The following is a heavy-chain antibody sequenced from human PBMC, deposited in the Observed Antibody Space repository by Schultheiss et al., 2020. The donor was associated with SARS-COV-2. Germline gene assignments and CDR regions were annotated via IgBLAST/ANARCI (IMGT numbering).Heavy chain of an antibody. V-gene: IGHV4-61*08. D-gene: IGHD3-22*01. J-gene: IGHJ3*02. CDR2: IYYSGST. CDR1: GGSISSGGYY. CDR3: ARITMIVVVTTHHDAFDI. Sequence: SCTVSGGSISSGGYYWSWIRQHPGKGLEWIGYIYYSGSTNYNPSLKSRVTISVDTSKNQFSLKLSSVTAADTAVYYCARITMIVVVTTHHDAFDIWGQGTMVTVSS.